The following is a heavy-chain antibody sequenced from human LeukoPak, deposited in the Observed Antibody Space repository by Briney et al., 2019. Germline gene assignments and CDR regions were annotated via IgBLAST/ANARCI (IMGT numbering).Heavy chain of an antibody. D-gene: IGHD3-10*01. V-gene: IGHV3-21*01. CDR2: ISSSSSYI. CDR1: GFTFSSDG. CDR3: ATMGRGAPEY. Sequence: GGSLRLSCAASGFTFSSDGMNWVRQAPGKGLEWVSSISSSSSYIHYADSVKGRFTISRDNAQNSLYLQMNSLRAEDTAVYYCATMGRGAPEYWGQGTLVTVSS. J-gene: IGHJ4*02.